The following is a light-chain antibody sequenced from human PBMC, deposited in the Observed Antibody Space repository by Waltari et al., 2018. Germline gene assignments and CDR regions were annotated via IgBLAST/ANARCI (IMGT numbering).Light chain of an antibody. J-gene: IGKJ5*01. CDR3: QQYNRWPPIT. CDR2: DAS. Sequence: EVVMTQSPATLSLSPGERATLSRRASQSITTNLAWYQHNPDQAPRLLSYDASTRATSVPARFSGSGSVTEFTLAISSLQSEDFAVYYCQQYNRWPPITFGQGTRLAIK. V-gene: IGKV3-15*01. CDR1: QSITTN.